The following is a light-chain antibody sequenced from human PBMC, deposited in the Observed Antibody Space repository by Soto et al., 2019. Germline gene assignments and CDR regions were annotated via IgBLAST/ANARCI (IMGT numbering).Light chain of an antibody. CDR1: STDFENYNL. CDR2: EGT. CDR3: SSYAGSSARVV. V-gene: IGLV2-23*01. J-gene: IGLJ2*01. Sequence: QSALTQPASVSGSPRQSITISCTRSSTDFENYNLVSWYQHCPDKAPKLIIYEGTKRTSEISDRFSGSESDTTASLIISGLQPEDEADYYCSSYAGSSARVVFGGGTKLTV.